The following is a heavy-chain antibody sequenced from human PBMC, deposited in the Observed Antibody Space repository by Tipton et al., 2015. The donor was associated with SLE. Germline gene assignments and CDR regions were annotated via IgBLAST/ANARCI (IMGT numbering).Heavy chain of an antibody. CDR1: GFTFSSYA. V-gene: IGHV3-30*04. D-gene: IGHD2-2*01. CDR3: ARDRKPAGFDY. J-gene: IGHJ4*02. Sequence: SLRLSCAASGFTFSSYAMHWVRQAPGKGLEWVTVISYDGSNKYYADSVKGRFTISRDNSKNTLYLQMNSLRAEDTAVYYCARDRKPAGFDYWGQGTLVTVSS. CDR2: ISYDGSNK.